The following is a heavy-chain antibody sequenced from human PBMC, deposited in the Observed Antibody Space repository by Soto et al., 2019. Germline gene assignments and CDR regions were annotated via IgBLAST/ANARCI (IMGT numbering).Heavy chain of an antibody. J-gene: IGHJ3*02. CDR2: INWNGGST. Sequence: PGGSLRLSCAASGFTFSDHYMDWVRQAPGKGLEWVSGINWNGGSTGYADSVKGRFTISRDNAKNSLYLQMNSLRAEDTALYYCARALHTGGPHDAFDIWGQGTMVTVSS. CDR1: GFTFSDHY. CDR3: ARALHTGGPHDAFDI. D-gene: IGHD2-15*01. V-gene: IGHV3-20*04.